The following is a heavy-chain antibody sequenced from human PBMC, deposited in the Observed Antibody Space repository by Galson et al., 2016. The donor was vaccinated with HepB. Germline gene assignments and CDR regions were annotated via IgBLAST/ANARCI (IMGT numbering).Heavy chain of an antibody. CDR2: IWKDGSNK. V-gene: IGHV3-30*02. D-gene: IGHD3-10*01. J-gene: IGHJ6*02. Sequence: SLRLSCAASGFIFRTYGMHWVRQAPGKELEWVALIWKDGSNKYYADSVKGRFTISRDNSENTLFLQMNSLRHEDTAVYYCAKVTANYNYYYGIDVWGQGTTVAVTS. CDR3: AKVTANYNYYYGIDV. CDR1: GFIFRTYG.